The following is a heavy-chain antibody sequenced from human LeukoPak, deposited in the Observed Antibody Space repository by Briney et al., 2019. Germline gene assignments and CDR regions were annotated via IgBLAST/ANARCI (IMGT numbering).Heavy chain of an antibody. Sequence: SVKVSCKASGGSFSNYAISWVRQAPGQGLEWMGGIIPLFGSPTYAQKFQGRVTITTDEPTTTSYMELSSLRSDDTAVFYCARGERHIPIYYWGQGTLVTVSS. D-gene: IGHD2-21*01. J-gene: IGHJ4*02. CDR1: GGSFSNYA. CDR2: IIPLFGSP. CDR3: ARGERHIPIYY. V-gene: IGHV1-69*05.